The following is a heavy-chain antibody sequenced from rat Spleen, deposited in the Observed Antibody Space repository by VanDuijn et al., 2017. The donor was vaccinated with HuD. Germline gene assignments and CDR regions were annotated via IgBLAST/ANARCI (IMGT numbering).Heavy chain of an antibody. V-gene: IGHV2-47*01. CDR1: GLSLSSNS. CDR2: ISSGGNT. Sequence: QVQLKESGPGLVQPSQTLSLTCTVSGLSLSSNSVSWIRQPPGKGLEWIGTISSGGNTYYNSALKSRLSISRDTSKSQVSLKMNSLQTEDTAIYFCTRDHSYWGSYYPGGFAYWGQGTLVTVSS. D-gene: IGHD1-12*02. CDR3: TRDHSYWGSYYPGGFAY. J-gene: IGHJ3*01.